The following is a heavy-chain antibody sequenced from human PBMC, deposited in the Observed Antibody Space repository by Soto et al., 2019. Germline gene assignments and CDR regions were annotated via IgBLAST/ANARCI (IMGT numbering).Heavy chain of an antibody. CDR1: GYDFSSYA. CDR2: INAGNGNT. Sequence: ASVKVSCKTSGYDFSSYAMHWVRQAPGQRLEWMGWINAGNGNTKYSQKFQGRVTITRDTSASTAYMELSSLRSEDTAVYYCARSRVIITMADYYYYGMDVWGQGTTVTVSS. CDR3: ARSRVIITMADYYYYGMDV. D-gene: IGHD3-9*01. J-gene: IGHJ6*02. V-gene: IGHV1-3*01.